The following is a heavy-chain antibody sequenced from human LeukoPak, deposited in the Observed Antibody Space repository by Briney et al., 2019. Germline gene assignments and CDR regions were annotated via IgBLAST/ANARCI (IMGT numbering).Heavy chain of an antibody. CDR2: ISWNSGSI. CDR1: GFTFDDYA. Sequence: GRSLRLSCAASGFTFDDYAMHWVRQAPGKGLEWVSGISWNSGSIGYADSVKGRFTISRDNAKNSLYLQMNSLRAEDTALYYCAKDIWGDYDILTGVDYWGQGTLVTVSS. CDR3: AKDIWGDYDILTGVDY. J-gene: IGHJ4*02. V-gene: IGHV3-9*01. D-gene: IGHD3-9*01.